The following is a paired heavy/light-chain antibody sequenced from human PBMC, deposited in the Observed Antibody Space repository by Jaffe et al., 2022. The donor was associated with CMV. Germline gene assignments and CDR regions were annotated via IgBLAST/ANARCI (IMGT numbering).Light chain of an antibody. J-gene: IGLJ1*01. CDR3: SSYTSSRIVV. CDR2: DVS. V-gene: IGLV2-14*03. CDR1: SSDVGIYNY. Sequence: QSALTQPASVTGSPGQSITISCTGTSSDVGIYNYVAWYQQHPGKAPKLMIYDVSDRPSGVSNRFSGSKSGNTASLTISGLQAEDEAHYYCSSYTSSRIVVFGTGTRVAVL.
Heavy chain of an antibody. V-gene: IGHV3-23*01. D-gene: IGHD6-13*01. J-gene: IGHJ5*02. CDR1: GFTFSNYA. CDR3: AMGYSSTPS. Sequence: EVQLLESGGGLVQPGGSLRLSCAASGFTFSNYAMSWVRQAPGKGLEWVSGISTGRTFYPDSVKGRFTISTDNSNNTLYLQMNSLRAEDTAVYYCAMGYSSTPSWGQGTLVTVSS. CDR2: ISTGRT.